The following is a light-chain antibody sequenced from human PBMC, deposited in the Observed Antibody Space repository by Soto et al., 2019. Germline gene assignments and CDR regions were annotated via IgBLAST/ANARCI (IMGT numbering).Light chain of an antibody. J-gene: IGLJ3*02. CDR2: EVF. V-gene: IGLV2-14*01. Sequence: QAVVTQPASVSGSPGQSITVSCTGTSSDVGGYDYVSWYQQHPGKVPKLIIYEVFRRPSGISNRFSGSKSGKTASLTTTGLEAEDVADYYCCSYTTTSTFVFGGGTKLTVL. CDR3: CSYTTTSTFV. CDR1: SSDVGGYDY.